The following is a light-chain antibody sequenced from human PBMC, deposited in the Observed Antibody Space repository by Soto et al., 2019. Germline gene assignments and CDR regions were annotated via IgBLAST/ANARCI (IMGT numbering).Light chain of an antibody. CDR2: DAS. CDR1: QSISRW. CDR3: QQYNSYRT. J-gene: IGKJ1*01. V-gene: IGKV1-5*01. Sequence: DIRMTQSAATLSASLGDRVTITCRASQSISRWLAWYQQKPVKAPKLLIHDASTLESRVPSRFSGSGSGTEFILTISSLQPDDFATYYCQQYNSYRTFGQGTKVDIK.